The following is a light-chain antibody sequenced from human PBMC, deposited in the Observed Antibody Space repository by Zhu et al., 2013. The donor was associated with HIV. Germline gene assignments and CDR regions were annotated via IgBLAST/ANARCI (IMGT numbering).Light chain of an antibody. CDR1: SSNIGAGYD. J-gene: IGLJ1*01. CDR2: RDN. CDR3: ATWDDSLRGV. Sequence: QSVLTQSPSASRAPGQRVTISCSGSSSNIGAGYDVHWYQQLPGTTPKLLIYRDNQWPSGVPDRFSGSRSGTSASLAISGLQSEDEADYYCATWDDSLRGVFGTGTKVTVL. V-gene: IGLV1-47*01.